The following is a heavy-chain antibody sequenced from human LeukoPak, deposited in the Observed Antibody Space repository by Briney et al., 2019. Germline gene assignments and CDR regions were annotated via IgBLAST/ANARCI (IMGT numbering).Heavy chain of an antibody. J-gene: IGHJ6*03. D-gene: IGHD6-13*01. V-gene: IGHV3-23*01. CDR2: IRGRGGST. CDR3: AKDGPPTDSSRWYVFYEYYYYYHMDV. Sequence: GGSLRLSCAASGFTVSSSFMSWVRQAPGKVLGLVSAIRGRGGSTYYADAVEGRFTISRDNSKNTLYLQMNSLRAEDTDVYYCAKDGPPTDSSRWYVFYEYYYYYHMDVWGKGTTVTVSS. CDR1: GFTVSSSF.